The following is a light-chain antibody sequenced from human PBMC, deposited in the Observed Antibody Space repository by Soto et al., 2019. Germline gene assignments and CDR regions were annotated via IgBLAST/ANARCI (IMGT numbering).Light chain of an antibody. CDR3: QKSYSTTRT. CDR1: QSISSY. Sequence: DIQMTQSPSSLSASVGDRVTITCRASQSISSYLNWYQQKPGKAPKLLIYAASSLQSGVPTRFSGSGSGTDFTLTISNQQPEDFATYYCQKSYSTTRTFGQGTKVEIK. J-gene: IGKJ1*01. V-gene: IGKV1-39*01. CDR2: AAS.